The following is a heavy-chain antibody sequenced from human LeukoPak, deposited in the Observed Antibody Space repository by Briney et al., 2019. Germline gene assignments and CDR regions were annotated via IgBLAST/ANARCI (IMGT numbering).Heavy chain of an antibody. Sequence: ASVKVSCKASGYTFTGYHMHWVRQAPGQGLEWMGWINPNSGGTNYAQKFQGRVTMTRDTSISTAYMELSRLRSDDTAVYYCAHTPYGSGSYSGEHADYWGQGTLVTVSS. D-gene: IGHD3-10*01. CDR2: INPNSGGT. CDR1: GYTFTGYH. CDR3: AHTPYGSGSYSGEHADY. J-gene: IGHJ4*02. V-gene: IGHV1-2*02.